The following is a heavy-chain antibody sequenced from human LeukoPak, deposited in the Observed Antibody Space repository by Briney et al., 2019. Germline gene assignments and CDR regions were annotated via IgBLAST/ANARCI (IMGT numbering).Heavy chain of an antibody. J-gene: IGHJ5*02. Sequence: SETLSLTCAVSGYSISSGYYWGWFRQPPGEGVEWIGSIYHSGRTYYNPSLKSRVTISVDTSKNQFSLKLSTLTAADTAVYCCARHAPGRWLQLYNWFDPWGKGTLVTVSS. V-gene: IGHV4-38-2*01. CDR2: IYHSGRT. CDR1: GYSISSGYY. D-gene: IGHD5-24*01. CDR3: ARHAPGRWLQLYNWFDP.